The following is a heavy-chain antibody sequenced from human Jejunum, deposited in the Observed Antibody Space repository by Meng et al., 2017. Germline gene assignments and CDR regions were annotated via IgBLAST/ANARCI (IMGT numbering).Heavy chain of an antibody. CDR2: IYPADSDT. CDR1: GYIFTSFW. V-gene: IGHV5-51*01. Sequence: GASLKISCKASGYIFTSFWIGWVRQKPGKGPEWIGIIYPADSDTRYSPSFRGQVTISADKSISTTYLQWSSLEASDSAVYYCARLFELVGIDTFNLWGQGTMVTVSS. CDR3: ARLFELVGIDTFNL. J-gene: IGHJ3*01. D-gene: IGHD2-15*01.